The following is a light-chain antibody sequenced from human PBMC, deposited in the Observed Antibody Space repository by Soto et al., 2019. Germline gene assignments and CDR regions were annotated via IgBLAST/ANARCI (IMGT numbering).Light chain of an antibody. V-gene: IGLV2-14*01. CDR2: EVS. CDR3: SSYTGNNTPYV. CDR1: SSDVGGYNY. J-gene: IGLJ1*01. Sequence: QSALTQPASVSGSPGQSITISCTGTSSDVGGYNYVSWYQQHPGKAPKLMIYEVSNRPSGVSHRFSGSKSGNTASLTISGLQAADEADYYCSSYTGNNTPYVFGTGTKGTAL.